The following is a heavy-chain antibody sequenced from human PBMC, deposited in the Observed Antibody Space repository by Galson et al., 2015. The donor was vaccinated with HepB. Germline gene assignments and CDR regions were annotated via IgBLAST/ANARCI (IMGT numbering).Heavy chain of an antibody. CDR2: IKQDGSEK. V-gene: IGHV3-7*01. D-gene: IGHD5-18*01. Sequence: SLRLSCAASGFTFSSYWMSWVRQAPGKGLEWVANIKQDGSEKYYVDSVKGRFTISRDNAKNSLYLQMNSLRAEDAAVYYCARGHRNSYGYLFDYWGQGTLVTVSS. J-gene: IGHJ4*02. CDR3: ARGHRNSYGYLFDY. CDR1: GFTFSSYW.